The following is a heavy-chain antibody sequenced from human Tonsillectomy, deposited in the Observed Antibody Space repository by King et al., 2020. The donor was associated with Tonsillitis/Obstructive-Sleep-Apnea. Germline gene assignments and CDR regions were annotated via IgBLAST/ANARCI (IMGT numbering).Heavy chain of an antibody. D-gene: IGHD2-15*01. Sequence: VQLVESGGGVVQPGGSLRLSCAASGLTFDDYAFHWVRQAPGKGLEWVSLISWDGGGTYYADSVKGRFTISRDNSKNSLYLHMNSLRTDDTALYYCAKDLGKYSFFYMDVWGKGTTVTVS. V-gene: IGHV3-43*02. CDR1: GLTFDDYA. CDR3: AKDLGKYSFFYMDV. J-gene: IGHJ6*03. CDR2: ISWDGGGT.